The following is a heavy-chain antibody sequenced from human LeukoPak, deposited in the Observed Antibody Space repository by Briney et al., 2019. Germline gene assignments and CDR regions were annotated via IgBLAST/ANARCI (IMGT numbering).Heavy chain of an antibody. V-gene: IGHV3-23*01. D-gene: IGHD3-16*02. CDR2: ISGSGGST. J-gene: IGHJ4*02. Sequence: QPGGSLRLSCAASGFTFSSYAMSWVRQAPGKGLEWVSAISGSGGSTYYADSVKGRFTISRDNSKNTLYLQMNSLRAEDTAVYYCASMTTYYDYVWGSYRPYYFDYWGQGTLVTVSS. CDR3: ASMTTYYDYVWGSYRPYYFDY. CDR1: GFTFSSYA.